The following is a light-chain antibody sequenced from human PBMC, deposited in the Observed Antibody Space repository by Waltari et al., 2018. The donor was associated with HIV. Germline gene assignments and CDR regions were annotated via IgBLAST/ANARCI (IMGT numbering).Light chain of an antibody. J-gene: IGLJ2*01. V-gene: IGLV2-8*01. CDR1: NSDIGYNDY. Sequence: QSALTQPPSASGSPGQSVTLSCTGTNSDIGYNDYVSWYQQHPGKAPKLVISDVTKGPSGVSDRFSGSKAGNTAFLTVSGLQAEDEADYYCSSFANRDGFYVLFGGGTRLTVL. CDR2: DVT. CDR3: SSFANRDGFYVL.